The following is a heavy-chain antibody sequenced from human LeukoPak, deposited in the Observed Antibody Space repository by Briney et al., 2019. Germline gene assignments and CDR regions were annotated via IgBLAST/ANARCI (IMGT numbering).Heavy chain of an antibody. J-gene: IGHJ3*02. Sequence: SETLSLTCTVSGGSISSYYWSWIRQPPGKGLEWIGYIYYSGSTNYNPSLKSRVTISVDTSKNQFSLKLSSVTAADTAVYYCARDGYANAFDIWGQGTMVTVSS. CDR3: ARDGYANAFDI. V-gene: IGHV4-59*12. CDR2: IYYSGST. D-gene: IGHD5-12*01. CDR1: GGSISSYY.